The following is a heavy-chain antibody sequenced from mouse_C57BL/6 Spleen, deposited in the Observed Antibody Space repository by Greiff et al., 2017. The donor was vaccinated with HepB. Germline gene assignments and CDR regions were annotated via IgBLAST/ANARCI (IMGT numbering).Heavy chain of an antibody. V-gene: IGHV5-17*01. CDR3: ARVGDYGSSYVDYAMDY. Sequence: EVHLVESGGGLVKPGGSLKLSCAASGFTFSDYGMHWVRQAPEKGLEWVAYISSGSSTIYYADTVKGRFTISRDNAKNTLFLQMTSLRSEDTAMYYCARVGDYGSSYVDYAMDYWGQGTSVTVSS. D-gene: IGHD1-1*01. CDR2: ISSGSSTI. J-gene: IGHJ4*01. CDR1: GFTFSDYG.